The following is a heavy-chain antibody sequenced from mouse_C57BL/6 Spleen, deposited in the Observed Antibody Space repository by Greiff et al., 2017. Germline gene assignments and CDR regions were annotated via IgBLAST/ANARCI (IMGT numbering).Heavy chain of an antibody. CDR3: TRGHYDY. CDR2: IDPETGGT. D-gene: IGHD1-2*01. Sequence: QVHVKQSGAELVRPGASVTLSCKASGYTFTDYEMHWVKQTPVHGLEWIGAIDPETGGTAYNQKFKGKAILTADKSSSTAYMELRSLTSEDSAVYYCTRGHYDYWGQGTTLTVSS. CDR1: GYTFTDYE. J-gene: IGHJ2*01. V-gene: IGHV1-15*01.